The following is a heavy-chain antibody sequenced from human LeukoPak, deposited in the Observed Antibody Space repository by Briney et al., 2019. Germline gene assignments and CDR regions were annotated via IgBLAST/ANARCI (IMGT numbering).Heavy chain of an antibody. CDR3: ARELNMEGSSWYFDY. CDR2: IYTSGST. D-gene: IGHD6-13*01. Sequence: SETLSLTCTVSGGSISSGSYYWSWIRQPAGKGLEWVGRIYTSGSTNYNPSLKSRVTISVDTSKNQFSLKLSSVTAADTAVYYCARELNMEGSSWYFDYWGQGTLVTVSS. CDR1: GGSISSGSYY. V-gene: IGHV4-61*02. J-gene: IGHJ4*02.